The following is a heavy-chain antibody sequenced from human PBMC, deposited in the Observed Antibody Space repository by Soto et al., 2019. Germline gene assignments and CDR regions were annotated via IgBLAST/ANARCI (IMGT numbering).Heavy chain of an antibody. V-gene: IGHV3-64D*06. CDR1: GFTFSSYA. D-gene: IGHD3-3*01. J-gene: IGHJ4*02. CDR2: ISSNGGST. Sequence: GGSLRLSCSASGFTFSSYAMHWVRQAPGKGLEYVSAISSNGGSTYYADSVKGRFTISRDNSKNTLYLQMSSLRAEDTAVYYCARALDFWSAYLDYWGQGSLVTV. CDR3: ARALDFWSAYLDY.